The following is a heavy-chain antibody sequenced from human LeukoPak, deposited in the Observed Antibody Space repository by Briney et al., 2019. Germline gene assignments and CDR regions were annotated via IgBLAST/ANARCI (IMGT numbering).Heavy chain of an antibody. J-gene: IGHJ5*02. D-gene: IGHD2-2*01. CDR3: ARSGYCSSTSCYNWFDP. Sequence: SETLSLTCTVSGGSISSYYWSWIRQPPGKGLEWIGYIYYSGSTNYNPSLKSRVTISLDTSKNQVSLKLSSVTAADTAVYYCARSGYCSSTSCYNWFDPWGQGTLVTVSS. CDR1: GGSISSYY. V-gene: IGHV4-59*08. CDR2: IYYSGST.